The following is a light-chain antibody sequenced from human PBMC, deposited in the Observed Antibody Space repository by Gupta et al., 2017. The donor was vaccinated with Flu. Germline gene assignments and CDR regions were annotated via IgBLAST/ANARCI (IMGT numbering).Light chain of an antibody. CDR3: QQTYNDHPSLT. V-gene: IGKV1-39*01. CDR1: QSVSSY. J-gene: IGKJ4*01. CDR2: GAS. Sequence: DIQMTQYPSSLSASVGDTITLSCRASQSVSSYLNWYQQKPGKATRLLIYGASSWQSGVMSTCSGSGGVSDSTLTIISRQPEDFETYYCQQTYNDHPSLTFGRGTKVEI.